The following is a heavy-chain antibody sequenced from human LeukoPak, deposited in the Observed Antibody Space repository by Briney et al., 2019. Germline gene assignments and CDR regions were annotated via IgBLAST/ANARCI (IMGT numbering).Heavy chain of an antibody. V-gene: IGHV3-23*01. CDR2: IGGSGGRT. D-gene: IGHD3-22*01. CDR1: GFTFSSYA. J-gene: IGHJ4*02. CDR3: AKSPNYYDSSGLDY. Sequence: GGSLRLSCAASGFTFSSYAMSWVRQAPGKGLEWVSGIGGSGGRTDYADSVKGRFIISRDNSKNTLYLQMNSLRAEDTAVYYCAKSPNYYDSSGLDYWGQGTLVTVSS.